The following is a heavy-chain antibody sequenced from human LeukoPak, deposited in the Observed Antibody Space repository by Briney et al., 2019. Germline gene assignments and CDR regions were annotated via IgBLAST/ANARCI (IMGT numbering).Heavy chain of an antibody. V-gene: IGHV5-51*01. Sequence: GESLKISCKGSGYSFTTYWIGWVRQMPGKGLECLGVIYPGDSDTRYSPSFQGQVTISADKSISTAYLQWSSLKASDTAMYYCARLPVGIAVAGGAFDYWGQGTLVTVSS. CDR2: IYPGDSDT. J-gene: IGHJ4*02. CDR1: GYSFTTYW. CDR3: ARLPVGIAVAGGAFDY. D-gene: IGHD6-19*01.